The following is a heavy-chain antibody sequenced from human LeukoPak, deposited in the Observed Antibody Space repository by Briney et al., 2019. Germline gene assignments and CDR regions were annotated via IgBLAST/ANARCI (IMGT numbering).Heavy chain of an antibody. CDR2: ISSTSSYT. J-gene: IGHJ4*02. Sequence: KTGGSLRLSCEASGLTFSDYYMSWIRQAPGKGLEWVSYISSTSSYTNYADSVKGQFTISRDNPKNSLYLQMNSLRAEDTAVYYCARTSMRMATAGLVDYWGQGTLVTVSS. CDR1: GLTFSDYY. CDR3: ARTSMRMATAGLVDY. V-gene: IGHV3-11*03. D-gene: IGHD5-24*01.